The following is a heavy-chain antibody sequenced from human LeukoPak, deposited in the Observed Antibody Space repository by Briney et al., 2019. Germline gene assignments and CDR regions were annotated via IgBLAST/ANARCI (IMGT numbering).Heavy chain of an antibody. CDR2: IYYSGST. V-gene: IGHV4-39*02. CDR1: GGSISSSSYY. D-gene: IGHD3-3*01. J-gene: IGHJ4*02. CDR3: SRERGFWSGYFRPRYFDY. Sequence: PPETLSLTCTVSGGSISSSSYYWGWIRQPPGKGLEWIGSIYYSGSTYYNPSLKSRVTISVDTSKNQFSLKLSSLTAADTAVYFCSRERGFWSGYFRPRYFDYWGQGTLVTV.